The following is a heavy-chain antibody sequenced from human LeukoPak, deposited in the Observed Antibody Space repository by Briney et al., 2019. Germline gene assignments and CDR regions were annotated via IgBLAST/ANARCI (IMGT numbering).Heavy chain of an antibody. CDR3: AKDSGMVRGTVDY. CDR2: ISYDGSNK. J-gene: IGHJ4*02. CDR1: GFTFSSYG. V-gene: IGHV3-30*18. Sequence: PGRSLRLSCAASGFTFSSYGMHWVRQARGKGLEWVAVISYDGSNKYYADSVKGRFTMSRDNSKNTLYVQMNSLRAEDTAVYYCAKDSGMVRGTVDYWGQGTLVTVSS. D-gene: IGHD3-10*01.